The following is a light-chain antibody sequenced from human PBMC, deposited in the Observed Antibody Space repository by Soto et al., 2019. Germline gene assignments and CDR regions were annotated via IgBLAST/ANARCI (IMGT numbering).Light chain of an antibody. CDR2: SDN. Sequence: QSVLTQPPSASGTPGQRVTISCSGSSSNIGSNTVNWYQHLPGTAPKLLIYSDNQRPSGVPDRFSGSKSGTSASLAISGLKSGDEADYYCSAWDDSLNGRSVFGTGTKLTVL. CDR3: SAWDDSLNGRSV. V-gene: IGLV1-44*01. CDR1: SSNIGSNT. J-gene: IGLJ1*01.